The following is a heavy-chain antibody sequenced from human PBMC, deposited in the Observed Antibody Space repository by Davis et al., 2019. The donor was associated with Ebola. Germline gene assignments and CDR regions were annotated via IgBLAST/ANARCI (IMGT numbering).Heavy chain of an antibody. V-gene: IGHV1-2*04. J-gene: IGHJ5*02. CDR2: INPNSGGT. CDR3: ARAYGVPFNWFDP. CDR1: GYTFTSYG. Sequence: ASVKVSCKASGYTFTSYGISWVRQAPGQGLEWMGWINPNSGGTNYAQQFQGWVTMTRDTSISTAYMELSRLRSDDTAVYYCARAYGVPFNWFDPWGQGTLVTVSS. D-gene: IGHD4-17*01.